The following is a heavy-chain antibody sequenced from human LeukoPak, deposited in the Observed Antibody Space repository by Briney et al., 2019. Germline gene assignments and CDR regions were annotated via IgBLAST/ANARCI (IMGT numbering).Heavy chain of an antibody. D-gene: IGHD3-22*01. CDR1: GFTFSDYY. V-gene: IGHV3-11*01. J-gene: IGHJ3*02. CDR3: AGEITYYYDSSGYYPDAFDI. Sequence: GGSLRLSCAASGFTFSDYYMSWIRQAPGKGLEWVSYISSSGSTIYYADSVKGRFTISRDNAKNSLYLQMNSLRAEDTAVYYYAGEITYYYDSSGYYPDAFDIWGQGTMVTVSS. CDR2: ISSSGSTI.